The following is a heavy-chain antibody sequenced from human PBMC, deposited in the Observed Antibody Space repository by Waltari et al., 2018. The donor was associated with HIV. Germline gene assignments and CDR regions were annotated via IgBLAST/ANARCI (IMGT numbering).Heavy chain of an antibody. CDR2: ISSSGTI. CDR1: GFTFTSYS. CDR3: AASGYDANFDY. J-gene: IGHJ4*02. D-gene: IGHD5-12*01. V-gene: IGHV3-48*01. Sequence: EVQLVESGGGLVQPGGSLRINCAASGFTFTSYSMNWVRQAPGKGLEWVSYISSSGTIYYADSVKGRFTISRDNAKNSLYLQMNSLRAEDTAVYYCAASGYDANFDYWGQGTLVTVSS.